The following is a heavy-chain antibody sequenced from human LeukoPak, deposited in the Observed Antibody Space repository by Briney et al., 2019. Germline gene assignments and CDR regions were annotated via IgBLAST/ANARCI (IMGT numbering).Heavy chain of an antibody. CDR3: ASISYGSGSIDY. CDR2: IHYSGST. V-gene: IGHV4-59*01. D-gene: IGHD3-10*01. CDR1: GGSISSYY. Sequence: SETLSLTCTVSGGSISSYYWSWIRQPPGKGLEWIGYIHYSGSTKYNPSLKSRVTISVDTSKNQFSLKLSSVTAADTAVYYCASISYGSGSIDYGGQGTLVTVSS. J-gene: IGHJ4*02.